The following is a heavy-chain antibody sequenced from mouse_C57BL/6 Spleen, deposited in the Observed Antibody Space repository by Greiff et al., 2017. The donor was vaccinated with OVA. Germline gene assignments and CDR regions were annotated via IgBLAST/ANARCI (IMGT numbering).Heavy chain of an antibody. J-gene: IGHJ2*01. V-gene: IGHV3-6*01. Sequence: EVQRVESGPGLVKPSQSLSLTCSVTGYSITSGYSWNWIRQFPGNKLEWMGYISYDGSNNYNPSLKNRISLTRDTTKNQFFLKLNSVTTEDTATYYCARDYYGSSGLNYFDYWGQGTTLTVSS. CDR3: ARDYYGSSGLNYFDY. D-gene: IGHD1-1*01. CDR2: ISYDGSN. CDR1: GYSITSGYS.